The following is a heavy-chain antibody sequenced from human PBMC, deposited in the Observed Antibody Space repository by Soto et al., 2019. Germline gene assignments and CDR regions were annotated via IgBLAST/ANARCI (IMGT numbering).Heavy chain of an antibody. Sequence: GEPLTNSCQVPGYSFTSYWIGWVRQMPGKGLEWMGIIYPGDSDTRYSPSFQGQVTISADKSISTAYLQWSSLKASDTAMYYCARFMDVWGQGTTVTVSS. CDR1: GYSFTSYW. V-gene: IGHV5-51*01. CDR2: IYPGDSDT. CDR3: ARFMDV. J-gene: IGHJ6*02.